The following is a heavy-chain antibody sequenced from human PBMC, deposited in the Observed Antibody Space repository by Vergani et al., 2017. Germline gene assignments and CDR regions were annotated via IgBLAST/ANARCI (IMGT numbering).Heavy chain of an antibody. Sequence: QVQLQETGPGLVKTSETLSLTCAVSGYSINSGYYWGWFRQPPGKGLELIALIYHTGNTYYNPSLRSRLTISLDPSKNQFSLSLDSVTAADTALYYCARRMPAMAFDFWGQGTLVTVSS. CDR3: ARRMPAMAFDF. V-gene: IGHV4-38-2*01. CDR1: GYSINSGYY. J-gene: IGHJ4*02. D-gene: IGHD5-24*01. CDR2: IYHTGNT.